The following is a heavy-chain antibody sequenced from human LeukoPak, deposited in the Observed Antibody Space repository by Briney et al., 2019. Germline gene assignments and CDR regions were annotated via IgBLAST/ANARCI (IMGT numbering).Heavy chain of an antibody. CDR3: ASRNQYCGGDCFWAFDI. Sequence: GGSLRLSCAASGFTISSYWMSWVRQAPGKGLEWVANIKQDGSEKYYVGSVKGRFTISSDNAKNSLYLQMNSLRAEDTAVYYCASRNQYCGGDCFWAFDIWGQGTMVTVSS. V-gene: IGHV3-7*02. CDR1: GFTISSYW. CDR2: IKQDGSEK. D-gene: IGHD2-21*02. J-gene: IGHJ3*02.